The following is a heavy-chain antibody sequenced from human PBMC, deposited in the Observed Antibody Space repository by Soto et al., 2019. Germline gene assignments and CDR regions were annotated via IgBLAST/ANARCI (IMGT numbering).Heavy chain of an antibody. Sequence: SVKVSCKASGGTFSSYAISWVRQAPGQGLEWMGGIIPIFGTANYAQKFQGRVTITADRSTSTAYMELSSLGSEDTAVYYCARDYYYDSSGYYLSVAFDIWGQGTMVTVSS. J-gene: IGHJ3*02. CDR2: IIPIFGTA. CDR3: ARDYYYDSSGYYLSVAFDI. D-gene: IGHD3-22*01. CDR1: GGTFSSYA. V-gene: IGHV1-69*06.